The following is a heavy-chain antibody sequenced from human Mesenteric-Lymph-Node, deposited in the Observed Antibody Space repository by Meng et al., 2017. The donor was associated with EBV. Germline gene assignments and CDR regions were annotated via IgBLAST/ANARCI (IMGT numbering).Heavy chain of an antibody. V-gene: IGHV4-39*07. J-gene: IGHJ5*02. CDR1: GASISSNTFS. Sequence: QVLLRQWGTGLLKPSETLSLNCAVSGASISSNTFSWAWIRQPPGKGLEWIGTISYSGKSNYNPSLKSRATLSIDTSKNHFSVNLTSVTAADTAVYYCVGVFSVQIVDTHLGWFDPWGQGTLVTVSS. CDR2: ISYSGKS. CDR3: VGVFSVQIVDTHLGWFDP. D-gene: IGHD1-26*01.